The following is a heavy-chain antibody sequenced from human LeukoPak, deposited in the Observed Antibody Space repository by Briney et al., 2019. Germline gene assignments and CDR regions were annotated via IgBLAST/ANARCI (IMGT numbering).Heavy chain of an antibody. Sequence: GESLKISCKGSGYSFASYWIGWVRQMPGKGLEWMGIIYPGDSDTRYSPSFQGQVTISADKSISTACLQWSSLKASDTAMYYCARHESCSNGVCYQINSWGQGTLVTVSS. V-gene: IGHV5-51*01. D-gene: IGHD2-8*01. CDR3: ARHESCSNGVCYQINS. J-gene: IGHJ4*02. CDR2: IYPGDSDT. CDR1: GYSFASYW.